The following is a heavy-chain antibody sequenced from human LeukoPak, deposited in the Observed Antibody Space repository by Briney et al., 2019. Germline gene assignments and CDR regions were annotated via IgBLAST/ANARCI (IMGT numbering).Heavy chain of an antibody. D-gene: IGHD2-15*01. CDR1: GVTFSSHS. CDR3: ARGWYGPDS. V-gene: IGHV3-74*01. CDR2: ISRDGTST. Sequence: GGSLRLSCAASGVTFSSHSMHWVRQAPGMGLVWVSGISRDGTSTNYADAVKGRFTISRDNAKNTLYLQMNSLRVEDTAVYSCARGWYGPDSCGQGTLVTVSS. J-gene: IGHJ5*01.